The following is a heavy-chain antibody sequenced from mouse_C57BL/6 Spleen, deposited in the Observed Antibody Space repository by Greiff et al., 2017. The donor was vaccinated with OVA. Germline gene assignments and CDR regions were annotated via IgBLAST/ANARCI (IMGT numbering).Heavy chain of an antibody. CDR3: ARLITTVDWYFDV. V-gene: IGHV3-6*01. Sequence: EVHLVESGPGLVKPSQSLSLTCSVTGYSITSGYYWNWIRQFPGNKLEWMGYISYDGSNNYNPSLKNRISITRDTSKNQFFLKLNSVTTEDTATYYCARLITTVDWYFDVWGTGTTVTVSS. CDR1: GYSITSGYY. J-gene: IGHJ1*03. CDR2: ISYDGSN. D-gene: IGHD1-1*01.